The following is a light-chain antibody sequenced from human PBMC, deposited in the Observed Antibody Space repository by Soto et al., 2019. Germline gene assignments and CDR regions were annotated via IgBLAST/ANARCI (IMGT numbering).Light chain of an antibody. CDR3: AAWDDSLSAHVV. J-gene: IGLJ2*01. CDR1: SSNIGSNY. Sequence: QSVLTQPPSASGTPGQRVTISCSGSSSNIGSNYVYWYQQLPGTAPKLLIYRNNQRPSGFPDRFSGSKSGTSASLAISGLRSEDEADYYCAAWDDSLSAHVVFGGGTQLTVL. CDR2: RNN. V-gene: IGLV1-47*01.